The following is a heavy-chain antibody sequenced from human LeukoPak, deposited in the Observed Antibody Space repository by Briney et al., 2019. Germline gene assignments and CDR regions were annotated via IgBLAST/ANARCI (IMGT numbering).Heavy chain of an antibody. CDR2: INAGNGNT. J-gene: IGHJ4*02. D-gene: IGHD3-10*02. V-gene: IGHV1-3*01. CDR3: ARSYYVTPIDY. Sequence: ASVKVSCKASGYTFTSYAMHWVRQAPGQRLEWMGWINAGNGNTKYSQKFQGRVIITGDTSASTAYMELSSLRSEDTAVYYCARSYYVTPIDYWGQGTLVTVSS. CDR1: GYTFTSYA.